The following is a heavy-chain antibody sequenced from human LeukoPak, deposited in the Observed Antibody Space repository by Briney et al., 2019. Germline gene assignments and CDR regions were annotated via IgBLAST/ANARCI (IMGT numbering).Heavy chain of an antibody. CDR1: GFTFSSYW. D-gene: IGHD6-13*01. Sequence: GGSLRLSCAASGFTFSSYWMSWVRQAPGKGLEWVANVKQDGTEKFYVDSVKGRFTISRDNGKNSLYLQMNSLRVEDTAIYYCARAGGTSWADYWGQGTLVTVSS. J-gene: IGHJ4*02. CDR3: ARAGGTSWADY. V-gene: IGHV3-7*01. CDR2: VKQDGTEK.